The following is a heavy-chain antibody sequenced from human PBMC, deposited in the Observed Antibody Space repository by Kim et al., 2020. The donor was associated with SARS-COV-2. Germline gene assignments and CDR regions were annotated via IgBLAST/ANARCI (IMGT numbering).Heavy chain of an antibody. Sequence: GGSLRLSCAASGLTFSNYWMHWVRQAPGKGLVWISHILNDGSITNYVDSVKGRFTISRDNTKNTLYLQLNSLRAEDTAVYYCARGGTTGLAYWGQGTLVT. J-gene: IGHJ4*02. D-gene: IGHD1-1*01. CDR1: GLTFSNYW. CDR2: ILNDGSIT. CDR3: ARGGTTGLAY. V-gene: IGHV3-74*01.